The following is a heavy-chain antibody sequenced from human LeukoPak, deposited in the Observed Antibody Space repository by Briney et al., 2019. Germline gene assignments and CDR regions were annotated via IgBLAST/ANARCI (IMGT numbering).Heavy chain of an antibody. V-gene: IGHV4-59*01. J-gene: IGHJ4*02. Sequence: SETLSLTCTVSGGSISGDYWNWIRQPPGKGLEWIGYTSYSGNTDYKPSLRSRVTMSVDTSNNQLSLKLTSATAADTAVYYRARWHSHGRYFDYWGQGALVTVSS. CDR2: TSYSGNT. CDR3: ARWHSHGRYFDY. D-gene: IGHD1-26*01. CDR1: GGSISGDY.